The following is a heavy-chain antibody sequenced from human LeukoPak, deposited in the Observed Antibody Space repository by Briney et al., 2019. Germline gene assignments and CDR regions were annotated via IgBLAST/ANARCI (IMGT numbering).Heavy chain of an antibody. J-gene: IGHJ3*02. D-gene: IGHD3-10*01. Sequence: WASVKVSCKASGYTFTDYYMHWVRQAPGQGLEWMGWINPNSGGTNYAQKFQGRVTMTRDTSISTAYMELSRLRSDDTAVYYCARGWAGELLNAFDIWGQGTMVTVSS. CDR2: INPNSGGT. CDR1: GYTFTDYY. V-gene: IGHV1-2*02. CDR3: ARGWAGELLNAFDI.